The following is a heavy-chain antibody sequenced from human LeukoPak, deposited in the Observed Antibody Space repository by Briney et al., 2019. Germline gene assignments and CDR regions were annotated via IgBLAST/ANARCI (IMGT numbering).Heavy chain of an antibody. CDR3: AKGPRPDITVAHTVEN. CDR2: ICSRGDNT. CDR1: GFTFRSYS. Sequence: GGSLRLSCAASGFTFRSYSTNWVRQAPERGLEWVSTICSRGDNTYDADPVKGRFTISRDNSKISLYLQMNNVRVEDTAVYYCAKGPRPDITVAHTVENWGQGTLVTVCS. D-gene: IGHD6-19*01. J-gene: IGHJ4*02. V-gene: IGHV3-21*04.